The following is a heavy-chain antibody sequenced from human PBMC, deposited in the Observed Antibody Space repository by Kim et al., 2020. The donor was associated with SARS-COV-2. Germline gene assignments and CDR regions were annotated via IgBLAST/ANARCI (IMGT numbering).Heavy chain of an antibody. CDR3: ARLAGDSSGYYAGFDF. CDR2: IYPGDSDT. CDR1: GYRFTNYW. V-gene: IGHV5-51*01. Sequence: GESLKISCQGSGYRFTNYWIGWVRQMPGKGLEWMGIIYPGDSDTTYSPSFQGQVTMSADKSTAYMQWSSLKASDTAMYYCARLAGDSSGYYAGFDFWGQGTLLTVSS. D-gene: IGHD3-22*01. J-gene: IGHJ4*02.